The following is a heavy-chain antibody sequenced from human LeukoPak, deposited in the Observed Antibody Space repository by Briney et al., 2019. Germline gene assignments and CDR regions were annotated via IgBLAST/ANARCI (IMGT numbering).Heavy chain of an antibody. Sequence: GGSLRLSCAASGFTFSNAWISWVRQAPGKGLEWVGRIKSKTDGGTTDYAAPVKGRFTISRDDSKNTLYLQMNSLKTEDTAVYYCTTQADCSSTSCYGMDVWGQGTTVTVSS. CDR3: TTQADCSSTSCYGMDV. D-gene: IGHD2-2*01. J-gene: IGHJ6*02. V-gene: IGHV3-15*01. CDR1: GFTFSNAW. CDR2: IKSKTDGGTT.